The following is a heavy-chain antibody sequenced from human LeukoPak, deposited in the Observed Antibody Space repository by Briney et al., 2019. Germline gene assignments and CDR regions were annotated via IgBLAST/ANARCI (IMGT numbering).Heavy chain of an antibody. CDR1: GYTFTGYY. J-gene: IGHJ3*02. D-gene: IGHD3-22*01. CDR2: INPNSGGT. V-gene: IGHV1-2*04. CDR3: AREAISDSSGSIDAFDI. Sequence: ASVKVSCKASGYTFTGYYMHWVRQAPGQGLEWMGWINPNSGGTNYAQKFQGWVTMTRDTSISTAYMELSRLRSDDTAVYYCAREAISDSSGSIDAFDIWGQGTMVTVSS.